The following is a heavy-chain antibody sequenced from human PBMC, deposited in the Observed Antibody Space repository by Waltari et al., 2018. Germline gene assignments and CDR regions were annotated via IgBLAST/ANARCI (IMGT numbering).Heavy chain of an antibody. D-gene: IGHD3-10*01. J-gene: IGHJ4*02. CDR3: ARGRRGPFYYGSESYSHFDT. Sequence: QVQLQQWGAGLVKPSETLSLTCTVSGASPSDAGNYWSGIRQTPGKGLAWIGEVNRRKTNYSPSLKSRVTISEDTSKNQISLQLRSVTAADSAVYYCARGRRGPFYYGSESYSHFDTWGQGTLVTVSS. V-gene: IGHV4-34*02. CDR2: VNRRKT. CDR1: GASPSDAGNY.